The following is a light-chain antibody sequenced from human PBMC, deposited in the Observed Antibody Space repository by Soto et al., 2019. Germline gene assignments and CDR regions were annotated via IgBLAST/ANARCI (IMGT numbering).Light chain of an antibody. V-gene: IGKV3-15*01. J-gene: IGKJ2*01. CDR2: GAS. CDR1: QSVSSN. Sequence: EIVMTQSPATLSVSPGERATLSCRASQSVSSNLAWFQQTPGQAPRLLIYGASTRATGIPARFSGSGSGTEFTLTNSSLQSEDFAIYYCQQYDNWPPYTFGQGTKLEIK. CDR3: QQYDNWPPYT.